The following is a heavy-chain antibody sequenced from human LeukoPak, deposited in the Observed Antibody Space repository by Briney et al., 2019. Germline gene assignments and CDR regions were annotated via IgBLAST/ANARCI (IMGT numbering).Heavy chain of an antibody. D-gene: IGHD3-10*01. CDR2: MNPNSGNT. V-gene: IGHV1-8*03. CDR1: GYTFTSYD. Sequence: GASVKVSCKASGYTFTSYDINWVRQATGQGLEWMGWMNPNSGNTGYAQKFQGRVTITRNTSISTAYMELSSLRSEDTAVYYCARVGINRLMWSGEKNYYYYMDVWGKGTTVTISS. CDR3: ARVGINRLMWSGEKNYYYYMDV. J-gene: IGHJ6*03.